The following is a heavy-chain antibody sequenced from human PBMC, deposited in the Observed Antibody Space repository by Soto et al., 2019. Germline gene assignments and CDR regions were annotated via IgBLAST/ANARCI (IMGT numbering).Heavy chain of an antibody. V-gene: IGHV3-21*05. CDR1: GFTFSSYS. Sequence: EVQLVESGGGSVQPGGSLRLSCVASGFTFSSYSMNWVRQAPGKGLEWVSYISSSSSYIYYADSVKGRFTISRDNAKNSLYLQMNSLRAEDTAVYYCARDHRSSSAILDYWGQGTLVTVSS. CDR2: ISSSSSYI. CDR3: ARDHRSSSAILDY. D-gene: IGHD3-3*02. J-gene: IGHJ4*02.